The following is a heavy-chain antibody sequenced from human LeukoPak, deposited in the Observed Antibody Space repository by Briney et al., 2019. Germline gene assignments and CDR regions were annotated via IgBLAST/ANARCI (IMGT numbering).Heavy chain of an antibody. CDR3: ARALRYCSGGSCSHQYYFDY. CDR1: GGSFSGYY. CDR2: INHSGST. D-gene: IGHD2-15*01. Sequence: SETLSLTCAVYGGSFSGYYWSWIRQPPGKGLEWIGGINHSGSTNYNPSLKSRVTISVDTSKNQFSLKLSSVTAADTAVYYCARALRYCSGGSCSHQYYFDYWGQGTLVTVSS. V-gene: IGHV4-34*01. J-gene: IGHJ4*02.